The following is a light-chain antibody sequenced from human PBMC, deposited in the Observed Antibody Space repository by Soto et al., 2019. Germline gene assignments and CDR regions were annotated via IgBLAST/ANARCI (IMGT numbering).Light chain of an antibody. CDR2: GDX. J-gene: IGKJ1*01. Sequence: VMAQAXANLSVSGRDXXXXXFRASQSVSSDLALYQKTPVHSPSLLIYGDXTIATGIPARFSGSGYGTEFTLNISSLQSEDFAVYYCKQYNNWKACGQGTKVDIK. V-gene: IGKV3-15*01. CDR3: KQYNNWKA. CDR1: QSVSSD.